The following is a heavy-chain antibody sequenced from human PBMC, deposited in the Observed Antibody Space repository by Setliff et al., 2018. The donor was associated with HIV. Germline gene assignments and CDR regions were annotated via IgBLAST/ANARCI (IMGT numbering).Heavy chain of an antibody. Sequence: LSLTCTVSGGSISGFSWSWFRQPAEKGLEWMGRIYASIKSANYNPSLKSRITMSVDTSENQLSLRLSSVTSADTAVYYCARDRGPYCSGSICHPPHSSYMDVWGKGTTVTVSS. J-gene: IGHJ6*03. D-gene: IGHD2-15*01. V-gene: IGHV4-4*07. CDR2: IYASIKSA. CDR3: ARDRGPYCSGSICHPPHSSYMDV. CDR1: GGSISGFS.